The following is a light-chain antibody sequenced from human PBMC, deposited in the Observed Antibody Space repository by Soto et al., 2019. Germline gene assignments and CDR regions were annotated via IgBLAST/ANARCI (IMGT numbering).Light chain of an antibody. V-gene: IGKV1-39*01. CDR3: QQSYSTSIT. Sequence: DIHITPSHSSLSASVGDRVTITCRASQSISSYLNWYQQKPGKAPKLLIFAASSLQSGVPSRFSGSGSGTDFTLTISSLQPEDFATYYCQQSYSTSITFGQGTRLEIK. CDR1: QSISSY. CDR2: AAS. J-gene: IGKJ5*01.